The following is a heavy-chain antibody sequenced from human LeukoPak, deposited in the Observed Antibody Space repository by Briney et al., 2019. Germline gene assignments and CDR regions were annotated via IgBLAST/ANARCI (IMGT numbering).Heavy chain of an antibody. Sequence: GSSVKVSCKASGGTFSSYAISWVRQAPGQGLEWMGGIIPIFGTANYAQKFQGRVTITADESTSTAYMELSSLRSEDTAVYYCASAIAAADLFDYWGQGTLVTVSS. V-gene: IGHV1-69*01. CDR2: IIPIFGTA. J-gene: IGHJ4*02. D-gene: IGHD6-13*01. CDR1: GGTFSSYA. CDR3: ASAIAAADLFDY.